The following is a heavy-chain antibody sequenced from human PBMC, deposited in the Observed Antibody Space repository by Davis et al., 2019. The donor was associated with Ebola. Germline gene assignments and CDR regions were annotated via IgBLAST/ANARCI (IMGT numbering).Heavy chain of an antibody. CDR1: GGSISSGDYY. J-gene: IGHJ4*02. CDR2: IYYSGST. D-gene: IGHD5-12*01. V-gene: IGHV4-30-4*01. CDR3: ARVVYSGYDEFDY. Sequence: MPSEILSLTCTVSGGSISSGDYYWSWIRQPPGKGLEWIGYIYYSGSTYYNPSLKSRVTISVDTSKNQFSLKLSSVTAADTAVYYCARVVYSGYDEFDYWGQGTLVTVSS.